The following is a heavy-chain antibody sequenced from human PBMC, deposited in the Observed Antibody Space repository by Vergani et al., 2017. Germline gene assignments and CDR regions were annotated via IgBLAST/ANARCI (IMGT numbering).Heavy chain of an antibody. CDR3: ARGSYYDILAGNYYYGMDV. J-gene: IGHJ6*02. D-gene: IGHD3-9*01. CDR1: GFTFSSYS. CDR2: ISSSSSYI. V-gene: IGHV3-21*01. Sequence: EVPLVESGGGLVKPGGSLRLSCAASGFTFSSYSMNWVRQAPGKGLEWVSSISSSSSYIYYAGSVKGRFTISRDNAKNSLYLQMNSLRAEDTTVYYGARGSYYDILAGNYYYGMDVWGQGTTVTVSS.